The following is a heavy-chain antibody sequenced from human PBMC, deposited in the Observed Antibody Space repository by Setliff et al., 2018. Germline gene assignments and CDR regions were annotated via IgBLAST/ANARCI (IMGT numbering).Heavy chain of an antibody. CDR1: GGSISSSSYY. V-gene: IGHV4-39*07. CDR2: IYYSGST. Sequence: PSETLSLTCTVSGGSISSSSYYWGWIRQPPGKGLEWIGSIYYSGSTYYNPSLKSRVTISVDTSKNQFSLRLSSVTAADTAVYYCAREATSAWKNQPPTHFDYWGQGTLVTVSS. J-gene: IGHJ4*02. D-gene: IGHD6-19*01. CDR3: AREATSAWKNQPPTHFDY.